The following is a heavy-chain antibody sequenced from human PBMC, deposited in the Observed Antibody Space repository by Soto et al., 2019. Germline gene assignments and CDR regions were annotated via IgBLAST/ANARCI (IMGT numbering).Heavy chain of an antibody. Sequence: SVKVSCKASGGTFSSYTISWVRQAPGQGLEWMGRIIPILGIASYAQKFQGRVTMTRDTSTSTVYMELSSLRSEDTAVYYCARAGESSSSWYFWFDPWGQGTLVTVSS. V-gene: IGHV1-69*02. CDR3: ARAGESSSSWYFWFDP. D-gene: IGHD6-13*01. J-gene: IGHJ5*02. CDR1: GGTFSSYT. CDR2: IIPILGIA.